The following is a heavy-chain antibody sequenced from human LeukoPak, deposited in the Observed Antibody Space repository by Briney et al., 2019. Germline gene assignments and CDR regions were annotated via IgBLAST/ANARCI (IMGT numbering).Heavy chain of an antibody. V-gene: IGHV3-21*01. CDR2: ISEGSSHI. J-gene: IGHJ3*02. Sequence: GGSLRLSCVASGFTFSSYSMHWVRQAPGKGLEWVSSISEGSSHIYYTDSVEGRFTISRDNIKNSLYLQMNSLRVEDTAVYYCAGARPGPYAFDIWGQGTVVTVSS. CDR3: AGARPGPYAFDI. D-gene: IGHD2-8*02. CDR1: GFTFSSYS.